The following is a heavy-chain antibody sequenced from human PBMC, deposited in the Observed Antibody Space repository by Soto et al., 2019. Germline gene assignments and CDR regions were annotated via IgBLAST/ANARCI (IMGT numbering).Heavy chain of an antibody. CDR2: IYYSGST. J-gene: IGHJ6*02. D-gene: IGHD3-10*01. V-gene: IGHV4-39*01. CDR3: APMVRDPYYYGMDV. Sequence: QLQLQESGPGLVKPSETLSLTCTVSGGSISSSSYYWGWIRQPPGKGLEWIGSIYYSGSTYYNPSLKSRVTISVDTSKNQFSLKLSSVTAADTAVYYCAPMVRDPYYYGMDVWGQGTTVTVSS. CDR1: GGSISSSSYY.